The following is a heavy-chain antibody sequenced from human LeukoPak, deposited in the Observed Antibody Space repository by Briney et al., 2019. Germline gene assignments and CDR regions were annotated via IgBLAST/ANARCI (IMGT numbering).Heavy chain of an antibody. D-gene: IGHD3-10*01. V-gene: IGHV4-34*01. CDR3: ARIDITMVRGAAKAGMDV. J-gene: IGHJ6*04. Sequence: SETLSLTCAVYGGSFSGYYWSWLRQPQGKEMEWIGEINHSGSTNYNPSLKSRVTISVDTSKNQFSLKLSSVTAADTAVYYCARIDITMVRGAAKAGMDVWGKGTTVTVSS. CDR2: INHSGST. CDR1: GGSFSGYY.